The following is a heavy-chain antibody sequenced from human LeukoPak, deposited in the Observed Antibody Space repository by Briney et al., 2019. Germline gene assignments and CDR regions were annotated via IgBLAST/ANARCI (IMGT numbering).Heavy chain of an antibody. CDR1: GGSISSYY. D-gene: IGHD6-6*01. CDR2: IYYSGST. Sequence: KSSETLSLTCTVSGGSISSYYWSWIRQPPGKGLEWIGYIYYSGSTKYNPSLKSRVTISIDTSKNQFSLKLSSVTAADTAVYYCARDLSGSSSFGSWGQGTLVTVSS. CDR3: ARDLSGSSSFGS. V-gene: IGHV4-59*01. J-gene: IGHJ4*02.